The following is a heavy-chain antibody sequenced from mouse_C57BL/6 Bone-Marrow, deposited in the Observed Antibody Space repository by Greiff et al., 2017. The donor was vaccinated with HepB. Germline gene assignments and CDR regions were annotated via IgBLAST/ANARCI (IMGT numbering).Heavy chain of an antibody. CDR1: GFTFSDYY. V-gene: IGHV5-16*01. CDR2: INYDGSST. CDR3: ARDRGVTTEYYFDY. J-gene: IGHJ2*01. Sequence: EVKLVESEGGLVQPGSSMKLSCTASGFTFSDYYMAWVRQVPEKGLEWVANINYDGSSTYYLDSLKSRFIISRDNAKNILYLQMSSLKSEDTATYYCARDRGVTTEYYFDYWGQGTTLTVSS. D-gene: IGHD2-2*01.